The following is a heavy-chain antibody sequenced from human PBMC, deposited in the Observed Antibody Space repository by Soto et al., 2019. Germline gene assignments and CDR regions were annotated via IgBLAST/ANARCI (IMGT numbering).Heavy chain of an antibody. CDR2: MNPSTGNT. Sequence: GASVKVSCKASGYTFTSYDIIWVRQATGQGLERMDWMNPSTGNTDSAEKFQGRLTMTRNTSISTVYMELSSLSFEDTAVYYCARGRIIVAGGFDPWGQGTLVTVSS. D-gene: IGHD6-19*01. J-gene: IGHJ5*02. CDR3: ARGRIIVAGGFDP. CDR1: GYTFTSYD. V-gene: IGHV1-8*01.